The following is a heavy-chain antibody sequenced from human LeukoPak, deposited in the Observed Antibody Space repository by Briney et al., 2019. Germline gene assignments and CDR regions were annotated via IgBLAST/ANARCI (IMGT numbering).Heavy chain of an antibody. D-gene: IGHD6-13*01. CDR1: GDSISSYY. CDR2: IYYSGST. CDR3: AGSSWLGADY. J-gene: IGHJ4*02. Sequence: SETLSLTCTVSGDSISSYYWSWIRQPPGKGLEWIGYIYYSGSTNYNPSLRSRVTISLDTSKNQFSLKLSSVTAADTAVYYCAGSSWLGADYWGQGTLVTVSS. V-gene: IGHV4-59*08.